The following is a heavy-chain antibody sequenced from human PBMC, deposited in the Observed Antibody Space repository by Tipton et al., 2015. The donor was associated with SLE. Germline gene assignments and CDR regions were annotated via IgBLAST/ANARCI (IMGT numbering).Heavy chain of an antibody. D-gene: IGHD5/OR15-5a*01. Sequence: GLVKPSETLSITCIVSGGPISTYYWSWIRQPLGKGLEWIGYIYYSGSTNYNPSLKSRVTISVDTSKNQFSLKLSSVTAADTAVYYCAGRSRGWFDPWGQGTLVTVSS. CDR3: AGRSRGWFDP. V-gene: IGHV4-59*01. J-gene: IGHJ5*02. CDR2: IYYSGST. CDR1: GGPISTYY.